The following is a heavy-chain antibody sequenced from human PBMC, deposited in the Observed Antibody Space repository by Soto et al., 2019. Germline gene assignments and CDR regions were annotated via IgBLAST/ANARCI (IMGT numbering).Heavy chain of an antibody. D-gene: IGHD2-21*02. Sequence: SETLSLICTVSSGSISSGGYYWSWIRQHPGKGLEWIGYIYYSGSTYYNPSLKSRVTISVDTSKNQFSLKLSSVTAADTAVYYCARTYGGNSPSPFDYWGQGTLVTVSS. CDR1: SGSISSGGYY. CDR2: IYYSGST. V-gene: IGHV4-31*03. CDR3: ARTYGGNSPSPFDY. J-gene: IGHJ4*02.